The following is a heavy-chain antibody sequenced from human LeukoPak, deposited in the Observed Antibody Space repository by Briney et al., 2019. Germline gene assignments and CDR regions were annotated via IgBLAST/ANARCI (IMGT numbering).Heavy chain of an antibody. D-gene: IGHD3-22*01. CDR3: ARVNYYDSSGYDY. V-gene: IGHV4-34*12. Sequence: SETLSLTCAVYGVSFSGYYWSWIRLPPGKGLEWIAEIIHSGSTNYNPSLKSRVTISVDTSKNQFSLKLSSVTAADTAVYYCARVNYYDSSGYDYWGQGTLVTVSS. CDR1: GVSFSGYY. J-gene: IGHJ4*02. CDR2: IIHSGST.